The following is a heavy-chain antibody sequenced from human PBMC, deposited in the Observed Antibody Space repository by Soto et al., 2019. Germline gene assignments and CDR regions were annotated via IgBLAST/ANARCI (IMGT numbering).Heavy chain of an antibody. CDR2: FDPEDGET. D-gene: IGHD6-13*01. Sequence: GASVKVSCKVSGYTLTELSMHWVRQAPGKGLEWMGGFDPEDGETIYAQKFQGRVTMTEDTSTDTAYMELSSLRSEDTAVYYCATAAAERYYYYYMDVWGKGTTVTVSS. CDR1: GYTLTELS. CDR3: ATAAAERYYYYYMDV. J-gene: IGHJ6*03. V-gene: IGHV1-24*01.